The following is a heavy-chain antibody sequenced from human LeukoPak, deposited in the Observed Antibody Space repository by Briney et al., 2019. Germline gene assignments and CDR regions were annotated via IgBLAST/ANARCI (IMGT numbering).Heavy chain of an antibody. CDR2: ISGSGGST. Sequence: PGGSLRLSCTTSGFIFGDYAMSWFRQAPGKGLEWVSAISGSGGSTYYADSVKGRFTISRDNSKNTLYLQMNSLRAEDTAVYYCATPPSMAKIDYWGQGTLVTVSS. CDR3: ATPPSMAKIDY. J-gene: IGHJ4*02. D-gene: IGHD2/OR15-2a*01. CDR1: GFIFGDYA. V-gene: IGHV3-23*01.